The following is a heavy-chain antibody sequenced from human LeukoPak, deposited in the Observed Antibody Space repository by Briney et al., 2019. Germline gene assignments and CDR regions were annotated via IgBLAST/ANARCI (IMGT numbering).Heavy chain of an antibody. Sequence: ASVKVSCKASGYTFTSYGIRWVRQAPGQGLAWMGWISAYNGNTNYAQKLQGRVTMTTDTSTSTAYMELRSLRSDDTAVYYCARDSADYLLDYWGQGALVTVSS. V-gene: IGHV1-18*01. CDR2: ISAYNGNT. CDR1: GYTFTSYG. J-gene: IGHJ4*02. D-gene: IGHD5-12*01. CDR3: ARDSADYLLDY.